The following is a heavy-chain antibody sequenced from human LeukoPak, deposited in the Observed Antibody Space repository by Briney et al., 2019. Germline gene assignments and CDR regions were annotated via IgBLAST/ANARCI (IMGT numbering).Heavy chain of an antibody. CDR3: ARGLSRLPSGGY. CDR1: GGSLSGYY. Sequence: PSETLSLTCAVYGGSLSGYYWSWIRQPPGKGLQWIGEINHGGSTNYNTSLKSRVTISIDTSKNQFSLKLNSVTAADTGVYYCARGLSRLPSGGYWGQGTLVTVSS. V-gene: IGHV4-34*01. D-gene: IGHD2-15*01. J-gene: IGHJ4*02. CDR2: INHGGST.